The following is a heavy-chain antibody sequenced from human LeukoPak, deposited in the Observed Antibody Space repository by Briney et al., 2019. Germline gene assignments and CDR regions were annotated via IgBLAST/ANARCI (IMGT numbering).Heavy chain of an antibody. V-gene: IGHV3-23*05. Sequence: PGGSLTLSCEASGFTFSAYAMTWVRQAPGKGLEWVSSIGSDNKPHYSESVKGRFAIPRDNSKSMLFLQLNSLGAEDTALYYCARVLHYYVGMDVWGQGTTVTVSS. CDR2: IGSDNKP. D-gene: IGHD3-10*02. CDR3: ARVLHYYVGMDV. J-gene: IGHJ6*02. CDR1: GFTFSAYA.